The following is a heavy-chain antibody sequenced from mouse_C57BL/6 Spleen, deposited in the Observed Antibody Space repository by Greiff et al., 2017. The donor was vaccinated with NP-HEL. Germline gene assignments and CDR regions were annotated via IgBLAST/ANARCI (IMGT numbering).Heavy chain of an antibody. Sequence: QVQLQQPGAELVMPGASVKLSCKASGYTFTSYWMHWVKQRPGQGLEWIGEIDPSDSYTNYNQKFKGKSTLTVDKSSSTAYMQISSLTSEDSAVYYCARDPSTGTGFAYWGQGTLVTVSA. V-gene: IGHV1-69*01. D-gene: IGHD4-1*02. CDR1: GYTFTSYW. J-gene: IGHJ3*01. CDR3: ARDPSTGTGFAY. CDR2: IDPSDSYT.